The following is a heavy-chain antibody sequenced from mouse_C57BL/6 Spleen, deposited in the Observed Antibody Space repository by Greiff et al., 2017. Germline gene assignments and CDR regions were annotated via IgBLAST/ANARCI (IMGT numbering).Heavy chain of an antibody. J-gene: IGHJ4*01. CDR3: AREEGRRAMDY. Sequence: VMLVESGAELVRPGASVKLSCKASGYTFTDYYINWVKQRPGQGLEWIARIYPGSGNTYYNEKFKGKATLTAEKSSSTAYMQLSSLTSEDSAVYFCAREEGRRAMDYWGQGTSVTVSS. CDR2: IYPGSGNT. D-gene: IGHD3-3*01. V-gene: IGHV1-76*01. CDR1: GYTFTDYY.